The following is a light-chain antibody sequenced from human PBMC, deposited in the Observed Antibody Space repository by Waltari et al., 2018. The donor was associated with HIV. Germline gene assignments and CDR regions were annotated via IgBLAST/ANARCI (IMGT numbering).Light chain of an antibody. CDR3: QQANSFPWT. CDR2: AAS. CDR1: QGINSR. Sequence: DIQMTQSPSSVSASVGDRVTITCRASQGINSRLVWYQQKVGKDPKLLISAASSLQSGVPSRFSGSESGSDFTLTISSLQPEDFATYYCQQANSFPWTFGQGTKVELK. V-gene: IGKV1-12*01. J-gene: IGKJ1*01.